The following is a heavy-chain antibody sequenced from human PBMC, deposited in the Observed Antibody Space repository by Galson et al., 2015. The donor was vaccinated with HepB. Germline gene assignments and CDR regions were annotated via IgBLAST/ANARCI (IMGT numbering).Heavy chain of an antibody. CDR2: INPSGGST. D-gene: IGHD1-26*01. Sequence: SVKVSCKASGYTFTSYYMHWVRQAPGQGLEWMGIINPSGGSTSYAQKFQGRVTMTRDTSTSTVYMELSSLRSEDTAVYYCARDRFFGSPGDNWFDPWGQGTLVTVSS. J-gene: IGHJ5*02. CDR3: ARDRFFGSPGDNWFDP. V-gene: IGHV1-46*01. CDR1: GYTFTSYY.